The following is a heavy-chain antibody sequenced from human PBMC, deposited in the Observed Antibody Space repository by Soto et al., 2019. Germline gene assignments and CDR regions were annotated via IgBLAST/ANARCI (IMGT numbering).Heavy chain of an antibody. CDR1: GFTFSSYA. J-gene: IGHJ4*02. CDR2: ISAGAVAT. Sequence: GGSLRLSCAASGFTFSSYAMSWVRQAPGKGLEWVSAISAGAVATNYADSVKGRFTISRDNSKNTLYLQMNSLRAEDTAVYYCAKGRESSGSYRPFDYWGQGALVTVSA. V-gene: IGHV3-23*01. D-gene: IGHD3-22*01. CDR3: AKGRESSGSYRPFDY.